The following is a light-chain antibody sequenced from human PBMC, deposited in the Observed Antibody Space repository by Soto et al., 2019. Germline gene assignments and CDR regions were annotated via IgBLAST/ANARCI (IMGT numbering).Light chain of an antibody. J-gene: IGKJ1*01. CDR2: GAS. CDR3: QQYDSSPRT. CDR1: QSVSTRS. V-gene: IGKV3-20*01. Sequence: EIVLTQSPGTLSLSPGERATLSCRASQSVSTRSLAWYQQKPGQAPRLLISGASSRAADIPDRFSGSGSGTDFTLTIKRMATEDFAVYYCQQYDSSPRTFGQGTKVDIK.